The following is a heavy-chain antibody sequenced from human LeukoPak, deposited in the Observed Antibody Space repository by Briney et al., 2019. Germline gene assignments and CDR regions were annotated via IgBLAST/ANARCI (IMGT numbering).Heavy chain of an antibody. V-gene: IGHV4-34*01. D-gene: IGHD5-24*01. Sequence: GSLRLSCAASGFTLSSYSMNWIRQPPGKGLEWSGEINHSGSTNYNPSLKSRVTISVDTSKNQFSLKLSSVTAAGTAVYYCARVGRRAWLQLLHAFDIWGKATMVTVSS. CDR1: GFTLSSYS. CDR3: ARVGRRAWLQLLHAFDI. J-gene: IGHJ3*02. CDR2: INHSGST.